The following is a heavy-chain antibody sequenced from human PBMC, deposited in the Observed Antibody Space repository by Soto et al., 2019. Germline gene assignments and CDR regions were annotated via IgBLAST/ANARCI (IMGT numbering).Heavy chain of an antibody. J-gene: IGHJ6*02. CDR3: ANEVDVAFSSLQYGMDV. D-gene: IGHD5-12*01. CDR1: GFTFNNFA. V-gene: IGHV3-30*14. Sequence: QVQLVESGGGVVQPGRSLRLSCAASGFTFNNFAMHWVRQAPGKGLEWVAFISCDGTYKYYADSVRGRFTVYRDNSKSTLFLQMNSLKFEDTAVYVCANEVDVAFSSLQYGMDVWGQGTTVTVSS. CDR2: ISCDGTYK.